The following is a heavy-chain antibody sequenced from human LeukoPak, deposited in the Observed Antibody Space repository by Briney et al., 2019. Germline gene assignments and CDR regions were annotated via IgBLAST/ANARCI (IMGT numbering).Heavy chain of an antibody. D-gene: IGHD2-15*01. Sequence: GGSLRLSCAASGFTFSSYSMNWVRQAPGKGLEWVSYISSSGSTIYYADSVKGRFTVSRDNSKNTLYLQMNSLTVEDTAIYYCAKNADRGAYCRGGSCYPYYYYYMDVWGTGTTVTISS. V-gene: IGHV3-48*01. CDR2: ISSSGSTI. CDR1: GFTFSSYS. CDR3: AKNADRGAYCRGGSCYPYYYYYMDV. J-gene: IGHJ6*03.